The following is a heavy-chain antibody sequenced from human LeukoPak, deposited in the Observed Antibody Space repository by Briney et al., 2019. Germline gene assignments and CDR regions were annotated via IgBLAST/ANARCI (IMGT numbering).Heavy chain of an antibody. V-gene: IGHV4-59*01. Sequence: SGTLSLTCTVSGDSIIGYYWSWIRQPPGKRLEWVGYIYNTLDTTYNPSLESRVTISLYMSNKQFSLRLSSVTAADTAVYYCARRRYYDSTGYNPTYYFDYWGQGILVTVSS. CDR1: GDSIIGYY. CDR2: IYNTLDT. J-gene: IGHJ4*02. CDR3: ARRRYYDSTGYNPTYYFDY. D-gene: IGHD3-22*01.